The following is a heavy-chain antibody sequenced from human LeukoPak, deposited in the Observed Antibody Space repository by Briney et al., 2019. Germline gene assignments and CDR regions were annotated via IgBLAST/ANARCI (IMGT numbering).Heavy chain of an antibody. CDR3: ARDYYGSGSTGY. J-gene: IGHJ4*02. D-gene: IGHD3-10*01. Sequence: ASVKVSCKASGGTFSSYAISWVRQAPGQGLEWMGGIIPIFGTANYAQKFQGRVTITTDESTSTAYMELSSLRSEDTAVFYFARDYYGSGSTGYWGQGTLVTVSS. CDR1: GGTFSSYA. V-gene: IGHV1-69*05. CDR2: IIPIFGTA.